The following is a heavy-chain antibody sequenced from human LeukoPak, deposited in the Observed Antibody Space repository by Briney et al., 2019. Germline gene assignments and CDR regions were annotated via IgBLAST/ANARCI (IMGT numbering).Heavy chain of an antibody. Sequence: PGGSLRLSCAASGFTFSSYWMHWVRQATGKGLEWVSAIGTGGDTYYPASVKGRFTISRENAKNSLYLQMNSLRAEDTAVYYCVRQRTPHGNFDYWGQGTLVTVSS. CDR2: IGTGGDT. V-gene: IGHV3-13*01. CDR1: GFTFSSYW. CDR3: VRQRTPHGNFDY. J-gene: IGHJ4*02. D-gene: IGHD1-14*01.